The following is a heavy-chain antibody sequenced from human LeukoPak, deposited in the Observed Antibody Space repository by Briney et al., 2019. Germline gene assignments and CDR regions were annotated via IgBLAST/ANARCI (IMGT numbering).Heavy chain of an antibody. Sequence: ASVKVSFKASRYTFTGYYMHWVRQATGQGLEWMGWINPKRGDTNYAQKFQGRVTMTRDTSISTVYMELSRLRSDDTAVYYCASGRTIFYYYMDVWGKGTTVTISS. CDR1: RYTFTGYY. CDR2: INPKRGDT. J-gene: IGHJ6*03. V-gene: IGHV1-2*02. CDR3: ASGRTIFYYYMDV. D-gene: IGHD3-3*02.